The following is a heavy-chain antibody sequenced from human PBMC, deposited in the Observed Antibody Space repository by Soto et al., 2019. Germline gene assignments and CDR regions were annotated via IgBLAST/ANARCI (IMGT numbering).Heavy chain of an antibody. CDR2: INAGNGNT. J-gene: IGHJ4*02. Sequence: ASVKVTCKASGYTFTSYAMHWARQAPGQRLEWMGWINAGNGNTKYSQKFKGRVTITRDTSASTAYMELSSLRSEDTAVYYCARVIGGLYYFDYWGQGTLVTVSS. CDR1: GYTFTSYA. CDR3: ARVIGGLYYFDY. D-gene: IGHD3-16*01. V-gene: IGHV1-3*01.